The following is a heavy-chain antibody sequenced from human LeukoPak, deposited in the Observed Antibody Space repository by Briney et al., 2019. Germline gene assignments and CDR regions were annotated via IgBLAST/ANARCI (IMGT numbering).Heavy chain of an antibody. J-gene: IGHJ4*02. CDR1: GFTFSSYS. V-gene: IGHV3-48*02. CDR2: ISSDSRTI. CDR3: ARYGSGTSYITNYFDH. Sequence: GGSLRLSCAASGFTFSSYSMNWVRQAPGKGLEWVSYISSDSRTIYYADSVKGRFTISRDNAKNSLYLQMKGLRDEDTAVYYCARYGSGTSYITNYFDHWGQGTLVTVSS. D-gene: IGHD3-10*01.